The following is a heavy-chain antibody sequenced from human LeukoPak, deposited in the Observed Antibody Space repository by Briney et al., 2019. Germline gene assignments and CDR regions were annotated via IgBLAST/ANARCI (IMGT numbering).Heavy chain of an antibody. CDR1: GFTFSGSA. CDR2: IRSKANSYAT. V-gene: IGHV3-73*01. J-gene: IGHJ4*02. Sequence: GGSLRLSCAASGFTFSGSAMHWVRQASGKGLEWVGRIRSKANSYATAYAASVKGRFTISRDDSKNTVYLQMNSLKTEDTAVYYCTSLYSSSDYWGQGTLVTVSS. D-gene: IGHD6-6*01. CDR3: TSLYSSSDY.